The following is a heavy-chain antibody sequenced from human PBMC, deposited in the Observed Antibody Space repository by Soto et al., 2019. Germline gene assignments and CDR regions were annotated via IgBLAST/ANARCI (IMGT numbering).Heavy chain of an antibody. Sequence: GGSLRLSCAASGFTFTDFWIHWVRQIPGKGLEWVSRISSSGNYIYYADSLKGRFTISRDNAKNSLYLQMNSLTAEDTAVFYCARSDERISDALDMWGQGTMVTVS. CDR1: GFTFTDFW. J-gene: IGHJ3*02. CDR3: ARSDERISDALDM. V-gene: IGHV3-21*06. CDR2: ISSSGNYI.